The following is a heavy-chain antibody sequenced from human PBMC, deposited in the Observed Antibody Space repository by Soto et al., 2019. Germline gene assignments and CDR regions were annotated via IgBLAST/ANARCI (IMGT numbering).Heavy chain of an antibody. CDR3: ARGVSAYYDFWSGYSPYYYYYGMDV. CDR1: GGSVNGYY. D-gene: IGHD3-3*01. J-gene: IGHJ6*02. V-gene: IGHV4-34*01. Sequence: SETLSLTCAVYGGSVNGYYWNWIRQPPGKGLEWIGGINHSGSTNYNPSLKSRVTISVDTSKNQFSLKLSSVTAADTAVYYCARGVSAYYDFWSGYSPYYYYYGMDVWGQGTTVTVSS. CDR2: INHSGST.